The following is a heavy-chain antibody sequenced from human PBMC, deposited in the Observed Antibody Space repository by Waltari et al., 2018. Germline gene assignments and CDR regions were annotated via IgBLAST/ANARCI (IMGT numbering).Heavy chain of an antibody. D-gene: IGHD2-2*01. J-gene: IGHJ5*02. CDR3: ARGGNIVVVPAAKYNWFDP. CDR1: GGSFSGYY. CDR2: INHSGST. V-gene: IGHV4-34*01. Sequence: QVQLQQWGAGLLKPSETLSLTCAVYGGSFSGYYWSWIRQPPGKGLEWIGEINHSGSTNYNPSLKSRVTRAVDTSKNQFSLKLSSVTAADTAVYYCARGGNIVVVPAAKYNWFDPWGQGTLVTVSS.